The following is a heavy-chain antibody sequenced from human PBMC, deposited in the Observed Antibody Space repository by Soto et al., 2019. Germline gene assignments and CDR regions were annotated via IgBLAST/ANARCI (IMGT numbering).Heavy chain of an antibody. Sequence: GESLTISCKGSGYSFTSYWISWVRQMPGKGLEWMGRIDPSDSYTNYSPSFQGHVTISADKSISTAYLQWSSLKASDTAMYYCARHICSSTSCSDDAFDIWGQGTMVTVSS. CDR3: ARHICSSTSCSDDAFDI. CDR1: GYSFTSYW. D-gene: IGHD2-2*01. V-gene: IGHV5-10-1*01. J-gene: IGHJ3*02. CDR2: IDPSDSYT.